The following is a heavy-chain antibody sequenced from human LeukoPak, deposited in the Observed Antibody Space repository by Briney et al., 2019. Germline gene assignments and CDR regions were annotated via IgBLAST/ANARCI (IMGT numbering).Heavy chain of an antibody. CDR1: GFTFSSYG. V-gene: IGHV3-30*03. D-gene: IGHD2-21*01. CDR2: ISYDGSNK. Sequence: GGSLRLSCAASGFTFSSYGMHWVRQAPGKGLEWVAIISYDGSNKYYADSVKGRFTISRDNSKNTLYLQMNSLRVEDTAVYYCARDVVGDYWGQGTLVTVSS. CDR3: ARDVVGDY. J-gene: IGHJ4*02.